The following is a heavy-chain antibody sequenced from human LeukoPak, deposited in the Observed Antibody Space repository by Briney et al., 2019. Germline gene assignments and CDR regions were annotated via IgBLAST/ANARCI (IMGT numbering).Heavy chain of an antibody. CDR2: INPNSGGT. CDR1: GYTFTSYY. D-gene: IGHD3-22*01. CDR3: AREGEQYYYDTSGYYLDY. J-gene: IGHJ4*02. Sequence: ASVKVSCKASGYTFTSYYMHWVRQAPGQGLEWMGRINPNSGGTNYAQKFQGRVTMTRDTSISTAYMELSRLRSDDTAVYYCAREGEQYYYDTSGYYLDYWGQGTLVTVSS. V-gene: IGHV1-2*06.